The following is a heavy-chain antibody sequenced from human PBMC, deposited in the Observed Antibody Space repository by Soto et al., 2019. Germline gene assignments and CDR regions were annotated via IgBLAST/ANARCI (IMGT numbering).Heavy chain of an antibody. Sequence: GGSLRLSCAASGFTFSIYAMSWVRQAPGKGLEWVSAISGSGGSTYYADSVKGRFTTSRDNTKNTLYLQMNSLRAEDTAVYYCAKKNIVVDPALGAFDFWGQGTKVTVSS. CDR2: ISGSGGST. V-gene: IGHV3-23*01. CDR3: AKKNIVVDPALGAFDF. D-gene: IGHD2-2*01. J-gene: IGHJ3*01. CDR1: GFTFSIYA.